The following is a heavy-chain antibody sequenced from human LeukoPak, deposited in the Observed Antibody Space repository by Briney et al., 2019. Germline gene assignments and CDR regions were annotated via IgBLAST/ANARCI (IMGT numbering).Heavy chain of an antibody. CDR3: ARESYSGSYYFDY. CDR2: ISSNGGST. CDR1: GGSISSSS. Sequence: SSETLSLTCTVSGGSISSSSYYWGWIRQAPGKGLEYVSAISSNGGSTYYANSVKGRFTISRDNSKNTLYLQMGSLRAEDMAVYYCARESYSGSYYFDYWGQGTLVTVSS. J-gene: IGHJ4*02. V-gene: IGHV3-64*01. D-gene: IGHD1-26*01.